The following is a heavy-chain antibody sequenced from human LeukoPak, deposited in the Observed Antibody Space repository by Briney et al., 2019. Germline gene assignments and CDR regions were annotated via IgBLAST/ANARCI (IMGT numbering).Heavy chain of an antibody. V-gene: IGHV4-4*02. Sequence: SETLSLTCAVSGGSISSSNWWSWVRQPPGKGLEWIGSIYYSGSTYYNPSLKSRVTISVDTSKNQFSLILRSVTAADTAVYYCARKYPDHWFDPWGQGTLVTVSS. CDR2: IYYSGST. D-gene: IGHD6-6*01. CDR3: ARKYPDHWFDP. CDR1: GGSISSSNW. J-gene: IGHJ5*02.